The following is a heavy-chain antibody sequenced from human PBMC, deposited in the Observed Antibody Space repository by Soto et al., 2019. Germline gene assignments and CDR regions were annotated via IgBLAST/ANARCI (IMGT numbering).Heavy chain of an antibody. CDR1: GAYVNTGGYY. CDR2: IYHSGDT. Sequence: QVQLQESGPGRVKPSQTLSLTCTVSGAYVNTGGYYWSWVRQYPGKGLEWIGYIYHSGDTYYNPSLKSRLTISVDTSKNHFSLSLSSVTVADTAVYYCARAPGNERLDYWGQGTLVIVSS. D-gene: IGHD1-1*01. V-gene: IGHV4-31*03. J-gene: IGHJ4*02. CDR3: ARAPGNERLDY.